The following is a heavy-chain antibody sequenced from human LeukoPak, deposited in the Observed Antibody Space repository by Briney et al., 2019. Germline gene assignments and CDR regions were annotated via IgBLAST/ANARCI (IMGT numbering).Heavy chain of an antibody. CDR2: ISSSSSYI. J-gene: IGHJ4*02. CDR1: GFTFMTYS. D-gene: IGHD2-15*01. V-gene: IGHV3-21*01. CDR3: ARGLYCSGGSCYRSGSYFDY. Sequence: GGSLGLSCAASGFTFMTYSMNWVRQAPGKGLEWVSSISSSSSYIYYADSVKGRFTISRDNAKNSLYLQMNSLRAEDTAVYYCARGLYCSGGSCYRSGSYFDYRGQGTLVTVSS.